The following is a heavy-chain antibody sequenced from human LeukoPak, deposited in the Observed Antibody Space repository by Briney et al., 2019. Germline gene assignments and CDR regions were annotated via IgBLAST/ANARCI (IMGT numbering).Heavy chain of an antibody. CDR3: AREGSGSYGDYYMDV. J-gene: IGHJ6*03. V-gene: IGHV1-69*05. CDR2: IIPIFGTA. Sequence: ASVKVSCKASGGTFSSYAISWVRQAPGQGLEWMGRIIPIFGTANYAQKFQGRVTITTDESTSTAYMELSSLRSEDTAVYYCAREGSGSYGDYYMDVWGKGTTVTVSS. CDR1: GGTFSSYA. D-gene: IGHD1-26*01.